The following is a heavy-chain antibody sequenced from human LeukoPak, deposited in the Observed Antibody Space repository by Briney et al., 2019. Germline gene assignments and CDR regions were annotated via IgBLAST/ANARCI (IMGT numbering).Heavy chain of an antibody. CDR1: GYTFTGCY. CDR2: INPNSGGT. V-gene: IGHV1-2*02. D-gene: IGHD2-15*01. Sequence: ASVKVSCKASGYTFTGCYMHWVRQAPGQGLEWMGWINPNSGGTNYAQKFQGRVTMTRDTSISTAYMELSRLRSDDTAVYYCAGAALGYCSGGSCLNWFDPWGQGTLVTVSS. CDR3: AGAALGYCSGGSCLNWFDP. J-gene: IGHJ5*02.